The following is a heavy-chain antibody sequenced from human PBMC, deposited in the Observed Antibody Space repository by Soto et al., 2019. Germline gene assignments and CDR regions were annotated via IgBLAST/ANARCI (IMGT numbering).Heavy chain of an antibody. J-gene: IGHJ6*03. D-gene: IGHD4-4*01. CDR3: TTSTITVTNYYYYYMDV. CDR2: IKSKTDGGTT. V-gene: IGHV3-15*01. CDR1: GFTFSNAW. Sequence: GGSLRLSCAASGFTFSNAWMSWVRQAPGKGLEWVGRIKSKTDGGTTDYAAPVKGRFTISRDDSKNTLYLQMNSLKTEDTAVYYCTTSTITVTNYYYYYMDVWGKGTTVTAP.